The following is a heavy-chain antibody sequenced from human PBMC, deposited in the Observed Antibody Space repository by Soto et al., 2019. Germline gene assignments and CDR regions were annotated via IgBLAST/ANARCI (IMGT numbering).Heavy chain of an antibody. CDR1: GGTFSSYT. J-gene: IGHJ5*02. Sequence: SVKVSCKASGGTFSSYTISWVRQAPGQGLEWMGRIIPILGIANYAQKFQGRVTITADKSTSTAYMELSSLRSEDTAVYYCARGNTIQYCSGGSCYFWFDPWGQGTLVTVSS. CDR2: IIPILGIA. CDR3: ARGNTIQYCSGGSCYFWFDP. D-gene: IGHD2-15*01. V-gene: IGHV1-69*02.